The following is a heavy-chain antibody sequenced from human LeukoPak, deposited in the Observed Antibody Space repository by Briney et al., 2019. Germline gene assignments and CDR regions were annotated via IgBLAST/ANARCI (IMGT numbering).Heavy chain of an antibody. CDR3: AKEMGPMVHGDY. J-gene: IGHJ4*02. Sequence: GGSLRLSCAASGFTFNDYWMAWVRQAPGKGLEWVANMKQDGSEEYYVDSIKGRFTISRDNAKSSLCLQMNSLRAEDTAVYYCAKEMGPMVHGDYWGQGTLVTVSS. D-gene: IGHD2-8*01. CDR2: MKQDGSEE. CDR1: GFTFNDYW. V-gene: IGHV3-7*01.